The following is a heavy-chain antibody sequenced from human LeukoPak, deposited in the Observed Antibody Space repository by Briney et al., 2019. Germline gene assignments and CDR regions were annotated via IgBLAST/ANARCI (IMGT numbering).Heavy chain of an antibody. D-gene: IGHD5-12*01. CDR1: GFTFGDYA. CDR2: IRSKAYDGTT. Sequence: PGRSLRLSCTTSGFTFGDYAINWVRQAPGKGLERVGFIRSKAYDGTTEYAASVKGRFTISRDDSKGIAYLQMNSLKTEDTAVYYCTRAEANFFDYWGQGTLVTVSS. J-gene: IGHJ4*02. CDR3: TRAEANFFDY. V-gene: IGHV3-49*04.